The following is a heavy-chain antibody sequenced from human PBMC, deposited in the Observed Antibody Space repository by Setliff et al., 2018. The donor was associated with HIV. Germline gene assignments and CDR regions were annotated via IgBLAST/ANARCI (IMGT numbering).Heavy chain of an antibody. V-gene: IGHV3-53*01. CDR2: IYIDGGT. J-gene: IGHJ6*04. D-gene: IGHD2-21*02. CDR1: GFNVSNNY. Sequence: GGSLRLSCAASGFNVSNNYMTWVRQAPGKGLEWVSVIYIDGGTNYADSVKGRFTIPRDNSKNTLYLQMNSLRTEDTAVYFCARERRGDGGKGTTVTVSS. CDR3: ARERRGD.